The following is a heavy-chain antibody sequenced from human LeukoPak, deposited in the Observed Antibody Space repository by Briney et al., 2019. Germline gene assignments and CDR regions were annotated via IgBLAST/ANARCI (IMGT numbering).Heavy chain of an antibody. CDR2: ISAYNGNT. CDR1: GYAFDSFG. Sequence: ASVKVSCKASGYAFDSFGLSWVRQAPGQGLEWMGWISAYNGNTNYAQKLQGRVTMTTDTSTSTAYMELRSLRSDDTAVYYCARTAYIGYGMDVWGQGATVTVSS. D-gene: IGHD4-11*01. V-gene: IGHV1-18*01. CDR3: ARTAYIGYGMDV. J-gene: IGHJ6*02.